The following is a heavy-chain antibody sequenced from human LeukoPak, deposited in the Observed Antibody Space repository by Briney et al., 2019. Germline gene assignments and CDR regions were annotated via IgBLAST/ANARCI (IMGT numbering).Heavy chain of an antibody. D-gene: IGHD6-13*01. V-gene: IGHV3-23*01. Sequence: PGGSLRLSCAASGFTFSSYAMSWVRQAPGKGPEWVSAISGSGGSTYYADSVKGRFTISRDNSKNTLYLQMNSLRAEDTAVYYCAKSSSSWYLGLVDYWGQGTLVTVSS. CDR2: ISGSGGST. CDR1: GFTFSSYA. CDR3: AKSSSSWYLGLVDY. J-gene: IGHJ4*02.